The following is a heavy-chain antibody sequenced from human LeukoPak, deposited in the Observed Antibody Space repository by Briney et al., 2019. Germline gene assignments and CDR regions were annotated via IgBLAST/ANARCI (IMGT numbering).Heavy chain of an antibody. CDR3: ARAGIAVAGRVGFDY. CDR2: TYYRSKWYN. J-gene: IGHJ4*02. V-gene: IGHV6-1*01. D-gene: IGHD6-19*01. Sequence: SQTLSLTCAISGDSVSSNSAAWNWIRQSPSGGLEWLGRTYYRSKWYNDYAVSVKSRITINPDTSKNQFSLQLNSVTPEDTAVYYRARAGIAVAGRVGFDYWGQGTLVTVSS. CDR1: GDSVSSNSAA.